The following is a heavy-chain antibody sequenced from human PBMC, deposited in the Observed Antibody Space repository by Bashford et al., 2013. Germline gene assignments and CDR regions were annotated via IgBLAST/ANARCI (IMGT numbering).Heavy chain of an antibody. CDR2: IYTSGST. D-gene: IGHD3-10*01. V-gene: IGHV4-4*07. Sequence: SETLSLTCTVSGGSISSHYWSWIRQPAGKGLEWIGLIYTSGSTYYNPSLKSRVTMSLDTSTNQFSLKLSSVTAADTAVYYCARGPYASGSLDYWGQGTLVTVSS. CDR3: ARGPYASGSLDY. J-gene: IGHJ4*02. CDR1: GGSISSHY.